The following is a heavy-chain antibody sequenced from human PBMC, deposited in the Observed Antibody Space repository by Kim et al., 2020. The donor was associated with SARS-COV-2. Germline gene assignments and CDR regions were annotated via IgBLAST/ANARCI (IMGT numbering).Heavy chain of an antibody. CDR1: GFTFESYW. CDR2: IKHDGSER. Sequence: GGSLRLSCAASGFTFESYWMTWVRQAPGKGLEWVASIKHDGSERSYVDSVRGRFTITRDNAKNSLYLQMNSLRAIDTAKYYCGRIPVAWLARWVDSWGQGTLVTVSS. D-gene: IGHD6-19*01. CDR3: GRIPVAWLARWVDS. J-gene: IGHJ4*02. V-gene: IGHV3-7*03.